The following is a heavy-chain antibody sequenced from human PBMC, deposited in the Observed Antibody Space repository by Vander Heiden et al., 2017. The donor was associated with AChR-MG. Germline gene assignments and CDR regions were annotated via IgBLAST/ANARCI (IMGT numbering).Heavy chain of an antibody. D-gene: IGHD3-22*01. CDR3: ASSTYYYDSSGYYLPVY. CDR2: IYYSGST. CDR1: GGSISSGDYY. J-gene: IGHJ4*02. Sequence: QVQLQESGPGLVKPSQTLSLTCTVSGGSISSGDYYWSWIRQPPGKGLEWIGYIYYSGSTYYNPSLKSRVTISVDTSKNQFSLKLSSVTAADTAVYYCASSTYYYDSSGYYLPVYWGQGTLVTVSS. V-gene: IGHV4-30-4*01.